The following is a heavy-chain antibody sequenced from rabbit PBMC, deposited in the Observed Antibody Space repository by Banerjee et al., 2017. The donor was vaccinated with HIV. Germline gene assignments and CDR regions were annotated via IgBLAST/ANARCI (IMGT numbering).Heavy chain of an antibody. CDR1: GFTLSSYW. D-gene: IGHD4-1*01. J-gene: IGHJ3*01. CDR2: IWTGDGDT. V-gene: IGHV1S40*01. Sequence: QSLEESGGDLVKPGASLTLTCTASGFTLSSYWMYWVRQAPGKGLEWIGCIWTGDGDTYYANWAKGRFTITRTSSTTVTLQMTSLTAADTATYFCARDLAGVTGWNFGLWGQGTLVTVS. CDR3: ARDLAGVTGWNFGL.